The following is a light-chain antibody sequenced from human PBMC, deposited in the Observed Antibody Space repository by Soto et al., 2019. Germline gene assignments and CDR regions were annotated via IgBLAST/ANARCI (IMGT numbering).Light chain of an antibody. CDR2: DAS. V-gene: IGKV1-5*01. J-gene: IGKJ1*01. CDR1: QSIGNW. Sequence: DIQITQSPSTLSASVGDRVTITCRASQSIGNWLAWYQQKPGKAPKLRIYDASSLESGVPSRCSGSGSGTEFTLTISSLQPDDFATYYCQQYNSYSSTFGHGTKVDIK. CDR3: QQYNSYSST.